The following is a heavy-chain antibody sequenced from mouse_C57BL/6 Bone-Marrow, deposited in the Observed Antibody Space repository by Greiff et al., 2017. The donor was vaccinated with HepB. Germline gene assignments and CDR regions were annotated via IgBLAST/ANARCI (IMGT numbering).Heavy chain of an antibody. J-gene: IGHJ3*01. CDR1: GYTFTSYW. V-gene: IGHV1-50*01. Sequence: QVQLQQPGAELVKPGASVKLSCKASGYTFTSYWMQWVKQRPGQGLEWIGEIDPSDSYTNYNQKFKGKATLTVDTSSSTAYMQLSSLTSEDSAVYYCAGEGPYYCGSSWFAYWGQGTLVTVSA. D-gene: IGHD1-1*01. CDR3: AGEGPYYCGSSWFAY. CDR2: IDPSDSYT.